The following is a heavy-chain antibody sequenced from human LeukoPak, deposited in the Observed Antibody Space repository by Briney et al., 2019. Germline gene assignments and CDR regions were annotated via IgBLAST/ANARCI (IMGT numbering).Heavy chain of an antibody. CDR3: ARARGYSYGLLYFDC. CDR1: GGSISSSSYY. J-gene: IGHJ4*02. CDR2: IYYSGST. Sequence: SETLSLTCTVSGGSISSSSYYWDWIRQPPGKGLEWIGSIYYSGSTYYNPSLKSRVTISVDTSKNQFSLKLSSVTAADTAVYYCARARGYSYGLLYFDCWGQGTLVTVSS. D-gene: IGHD5-18*01. V-gene: IGHV4-39*07.